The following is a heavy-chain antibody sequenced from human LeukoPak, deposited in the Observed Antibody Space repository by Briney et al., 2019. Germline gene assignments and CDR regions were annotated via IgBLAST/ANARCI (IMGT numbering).Heavy chain of an antibody. CDR3: ARQMATILDGILDY. D-gene: IGHD5-24*01. V-gene: IGHV3-30*04. J-gene: IGHJ4*02. CDR1: GFTFSNYA. CDR2: ISYDGTNK. Sequence: GGSLRLSCAASGFTFSNYAIHWVRQAPGKGLEWVSVISYDGTNKYYADSAKGRFTISRDNSKNTLYLQMNSLKTEDTALYYCARQMATILDGILDYWGQGTLVTVSS.